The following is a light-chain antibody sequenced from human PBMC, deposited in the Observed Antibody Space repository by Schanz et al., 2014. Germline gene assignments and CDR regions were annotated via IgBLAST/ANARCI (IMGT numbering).Light chain of an antibody. CDR1: QSISSS. V-gene: IGKV1-39*01. J-gene: IGKJ1*01. CDR2: AAS. CDR3: QQSYSTLVWT. Sequence: DIQMTQSPSSLSASVGDRVTIACRASQSISSSLNWYQQRPGKAPRLLIYAASVLQSGVPSRFSGSGSGTDFTLTISSLQPEDFATYYCQQSYSTLVWTFGQGTKVEIK.